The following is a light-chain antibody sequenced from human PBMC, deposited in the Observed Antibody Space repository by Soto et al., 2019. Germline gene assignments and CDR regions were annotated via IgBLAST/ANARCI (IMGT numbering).Light chain of an antibody. CDR3: CSYAGSYTVV. J-gene: IGLJ2*01. Sequence: ALTQPRSVSGSPGQSVTISCTGTSSDVGGYNYVSWYQQHPGKAPKLMIYDVSKRPSGVPDRFSGSKSGNTASLTISGLQAEDEADFYCCSYAGSYTVVFGGGTKLTVL. CDR1: SSDVGGYNY. CDR2: DVS. V-gene: IGLV2-11*01.